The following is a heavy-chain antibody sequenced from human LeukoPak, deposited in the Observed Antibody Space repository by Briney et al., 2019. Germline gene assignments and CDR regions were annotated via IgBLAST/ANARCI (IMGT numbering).Heavy chain of an antibody. CDR2: IYYSGST. CDR1: GGSISSYY. D-gene: IGHD5-18*01. CDR3: ARGSQLWLPFDY. V-gene: IGHV4-59*01. Sequence: PSETLSLTCTVSGGSISSYYWSWIRQPPGKGLEWIGCIYYSGSTNYNPSLKSRVTISVDTSKNQFSLKLSSVTAADTAVYYCARGSQLWLPFDYWGQGTLVTVSS. J-gene: IGHJ4*02.